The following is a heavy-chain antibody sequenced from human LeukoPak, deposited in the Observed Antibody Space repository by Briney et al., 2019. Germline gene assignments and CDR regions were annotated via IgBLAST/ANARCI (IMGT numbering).Heavy chain of an antibody. J-gene: IGHJ6*02. D-gene: IGHD4-11*01. V-gene: IGHV3-23*01. CDR3: SKDLREGNDYRNYDYYYYGIDV. CDR2: ISAGGGDI. Sequence: GGSLRLSYEASGFTFNNYAMTWVRQAPGKGLEWVSTISAGGGDIFYADFLRGRFTISRDSSKNTLYLYMNGLRADDTAVYYCSKDLREGNDYRNYDYYYYGIDVWGQGTTVTVSS. CDR1: GFTFNNYA.